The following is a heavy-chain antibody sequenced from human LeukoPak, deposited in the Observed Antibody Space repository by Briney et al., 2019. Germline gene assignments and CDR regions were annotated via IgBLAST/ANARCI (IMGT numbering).Heavy chain of an antibody. CDR1: GFTFADYG. CDR2: IRGKALGWTT. Sequence: GGSLRLSCIGSGFTFADYGLSWFRQAPGKGLEWVGFIRGKALGWTTEYAASVKGKFSMSRDDSKNIAYLQMDNLKTEDTAVYYCSTDFWRLGFDYWGQGTLVTVSS. D-gene: IGHD3-3*01. CDR3: STDFWRLGFDY. J-gene: IGHJ4*02. V-gene: IGHV3-49*03.